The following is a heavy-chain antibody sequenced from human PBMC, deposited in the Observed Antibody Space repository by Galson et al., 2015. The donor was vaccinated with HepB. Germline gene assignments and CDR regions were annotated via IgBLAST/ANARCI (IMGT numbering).Heavy chain of an antibody. CDR2: IYYDGTSK. D-gene: IGHD3-10*01. CDR3: VVGWFGDLNYYYGLDV. Sequence: SLRLSCAASGFAFSSYGMHWLRQAPGKGLEWVAVIYYDGTSKYYAESAKGRFSISRDNSKNTLSLQVSSLRVEDTAVYYCVVGWFGDLNYYYGLDVWGRGTTVTVSS. J-gene: IGHJ6*02. V-gene: IGHV3-33*03. CDR1: GFAFSSYG.